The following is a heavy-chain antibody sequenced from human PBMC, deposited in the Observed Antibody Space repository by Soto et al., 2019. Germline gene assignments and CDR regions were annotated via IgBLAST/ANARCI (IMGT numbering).Heavy chain of an antibody. J-gene: IGHJ2*01. Sequence: QVQLVESGGGVVQPGRSLRLSCAASGFTFSSYGMHWVRQAPGKGLEWVAVIWYDGSNKYYADSVKGRFTISRDNSKNTLYLQMNSLRAEDTAVYYCAREYGDYCFDLWGRGTLVTVSS. V-gene: IGHV3-33*01. CDR3: AREYGDYCFDL. CDR2: IWYDGSNK. D-gene: IGHD4-17*01. CDR1: GFTFSSYG.